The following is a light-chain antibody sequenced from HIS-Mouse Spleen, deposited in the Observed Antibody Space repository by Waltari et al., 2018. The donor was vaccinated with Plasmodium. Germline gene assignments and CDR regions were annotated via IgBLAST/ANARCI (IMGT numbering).Light chain of an antibody. Sequence: IRMTQSPSSLSASTGDRVTIPCRARQGISSYLAWYQQKPGKAPKLLIYAASTLQSGVPSRFSGSGSGTDFTLTISCLQSEDFATYYCQQYYSYPGTFGQGTKVEIK. CDR3: QQYYSYPGT. CDR1: QGISSY. V-gene: IGKV1-8*01. CDR2: AAS. J-gene: IGKJ1*01.